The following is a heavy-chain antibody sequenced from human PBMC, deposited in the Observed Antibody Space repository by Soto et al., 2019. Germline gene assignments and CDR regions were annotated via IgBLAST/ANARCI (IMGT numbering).Heavy chain of an antibody. CDR1: GFTFSSYS. D-gene: IGHD1-1*01. J-gene: IGHJ6*03. V-gene: IGHV3-21*01. CDR3: ARATGTVYYYYMDV. CDR2: ISSSSSYI. Sequence: GGSLRLSCAASGFTFSSYSMNWVRQAPGKGLEWVSSISSSSSYIYYADSVKGRFTISRDNAKNSLYLQMNSLRAEDTAVYYCARATGTVYYYYMDVWGKGTTVTSP.